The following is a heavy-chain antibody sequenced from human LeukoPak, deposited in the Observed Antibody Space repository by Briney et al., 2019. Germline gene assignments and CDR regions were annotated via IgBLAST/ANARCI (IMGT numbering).Heavy chain of an antibody. CDR3: ARDSISYYYGSRGFDP. Sequence: SETLPLTCTVSGGSISSYYWSWIRQPPGKGLEWIGYIYYSGSTNYNPSLKSRVTISVDTSKNQFSLKLSSVTAADTAVYYCARDSISYYYGSRGFDPWGQGTLVTVSS. CDR2: IYYSGST. D-gene: IGHD3-10*01. V-gene: IGHV4-59*01. J-gene: IGHJ5*02. CDR1: GGSISSYY.